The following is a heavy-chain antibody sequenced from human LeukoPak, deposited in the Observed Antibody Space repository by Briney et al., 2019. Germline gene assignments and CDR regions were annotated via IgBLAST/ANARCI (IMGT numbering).Heavy chain of an antibody. Sequence: GGSLRLSCAASGFTFSTYGMHWVRQAPGKGLEWVTFIRHDGSNKYYAQSVKGRFTISRDNSKNTLYLQMSSRRADETTVYYCAKDVGNDLTGYYNWFDPWGQGTLVTVSS. CDR1: GFTFSTYG. J-gene: IGHJ5*02. D-gene: IGHD3-9*01. CDR3: AKDVGNDLTGYYNWFDP. V-gene: IGHV3-30*02. CDR2: IRHDGSNK.